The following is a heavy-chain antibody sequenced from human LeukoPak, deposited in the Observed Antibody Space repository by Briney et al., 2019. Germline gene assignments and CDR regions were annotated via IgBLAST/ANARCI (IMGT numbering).Heavy chain of an antibody. J-gene: IGHJ3*02. Sequence: ASVKVSCKASGGTFSSYAIGWVRQAPGQGLEWMGGIIPIFGTANYAQKFQGRVTITADKSTSTAYMELSNLRSEDTAVYYCSREVRWELAPDAFDIWGQGTMVTVSS. CDR1: GGTFSSYA. CDR2: IIPIFGTA. V-gene: IGHV1-69*06. D-gene: IGHD1-26*01. CDR3: SREVRWELAPDAFDI.